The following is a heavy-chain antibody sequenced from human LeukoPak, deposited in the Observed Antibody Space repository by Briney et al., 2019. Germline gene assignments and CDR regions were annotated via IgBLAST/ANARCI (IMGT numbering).Heavy chain of an antibody. CDR1: GFTFSSYW. V-gene: IGHV3-7*01. CDR3: ARAHHRRVYDYVWGSYPY. D-gene: IGHD3-16*02. CDR2: IKQDGSEK. Sequence: GGSLRLSCEASGFTFSSYWMSWVRQAPGKGLEWVANIKQDGSEKYYADSVKGRFTISRDNAKNSLYLQMNSLRAEDTAVYYCARAHHRRVYDYVWGSYPYWGQGTLVTVSS. J-gene: IGHJ4*02.